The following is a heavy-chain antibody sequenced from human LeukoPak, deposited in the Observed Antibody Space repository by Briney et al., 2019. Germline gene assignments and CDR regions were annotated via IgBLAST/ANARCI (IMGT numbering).Heavy chain of an antibody. Sequence: HAGGSLRLSCAASGFTFSIYAMSWVRQAPGKGLEWVSAISGSGGGTYYADSVKGRFTVTRDNSKDTLYLQMNSLRAEDTAAYYCAYYSDTSLWGQGTLVTVSS. V-gene: IGHV3-23*01. D-gene: IGHD3-22*01. CDR1: GFTFSIYA. CDR2: ISGSGGGT. CDR3: AYYSDTSL. J-gene: IGHJ4*02.